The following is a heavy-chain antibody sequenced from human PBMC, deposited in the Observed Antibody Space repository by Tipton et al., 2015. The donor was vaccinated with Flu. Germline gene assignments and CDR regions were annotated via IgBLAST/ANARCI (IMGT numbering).Heavy chain of an antibody. CDR3: ARGSGSGTFMIFDL. V-gene: IGHV4-39*07. CDR2: IYYTGYP. J-gene: IGHJ4*02. Sequence: TLSLTCTVSGGSISSSSHYWGWIRQAPGRGLERVGSIYYTGYPYYNSSLKSRLAMSIDTSKKQFSLRLSSVTAADTAVYYCARGSGSGTFMIFDLWGQGTLVTVSS. CDR1: GGSISSSSHY. D-gene: IGHD3-10*01.